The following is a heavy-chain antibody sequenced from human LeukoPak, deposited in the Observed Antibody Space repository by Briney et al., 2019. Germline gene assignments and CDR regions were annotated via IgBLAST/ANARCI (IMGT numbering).Heavy chain of an antibody. CDR1: GYTFTAYY. J-gene: IGHJ6*03. V-gene: IGHV1-8*03. D-gene: IGHD4-11*01. CDR2: INPNSGNT. CDR3: ARVGLQRYYYYYMDV. Sequence: ASVNVSCKASGYTFTAYYLHWVRQAPGQGLEWMGWINPNSGNTGYAQKFQGRVTITRNTSISTAYMELSSLRSEDTAVYYCARVGLQRYYYYYMDVWGKGTTVTVSS.